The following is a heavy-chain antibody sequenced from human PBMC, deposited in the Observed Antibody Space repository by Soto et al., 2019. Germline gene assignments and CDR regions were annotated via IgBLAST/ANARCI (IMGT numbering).Heavy chain of an antibody. Sequence: EVQLVESGGGLVQPGGSLRLSCAASGFTFSSYWMHWVRQAPGKGLVWVSRINSDRSSTSYADSVKGRFTISRDNAKNTLYLQMNSLRAEDTAVYYCARDHYYDSSGYYPPRGGQGTLVTVSS. CDR3: ARDHYYDSSGYYPPR. CDR1: GFTFSSYW. V-gene: IGHV3-74*01. J-gene: IGHJ4*02. CDR2: INSDRSST. D-gene: IGHD3-22*01.